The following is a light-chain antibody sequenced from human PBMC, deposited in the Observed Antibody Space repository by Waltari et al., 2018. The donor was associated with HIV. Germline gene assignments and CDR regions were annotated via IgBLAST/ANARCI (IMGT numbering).Light chain of an antibody. V-gene: IGLV2-23*02. J-gene: IGLJ2*01. Sequence: QSALTQPASVSGSPGQSITISCTGTSSDVGSYNLVSWYQQHQGKAPKLMIYGVSKRPSGVSNRFSGSKSGNTASLTISGLQAEDEADYYCCSYAGSRDVVFGGGTKLTVL. CDR3: CSYAGSRDVV. CDR2: GVS. CDR1: SSDVGSYNL.